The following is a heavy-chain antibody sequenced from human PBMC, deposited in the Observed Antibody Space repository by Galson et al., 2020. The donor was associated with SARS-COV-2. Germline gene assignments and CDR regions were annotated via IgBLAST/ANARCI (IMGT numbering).Heavy chain of an antibody. CDR1: GGSVSSGSYY. V-gene: IGHV4-61*01. Sequence: SETLSLTCTVSGGSVSSGSYYWSWIRQPPGKGLEWIGYIYYSGSTNYNPSLKSRVTISVDTSKNQFSLKLSSVTAADTAVYYCARDSVYYDILTGYYRRYYGMDVWGQGTTVTVSS. CDR2: IYYSGST. CDR3: ARDSVYYDILTGYYRRYYGMDV. D-gene: IGHD3-9*01. J-gene: IGHJ6*02.